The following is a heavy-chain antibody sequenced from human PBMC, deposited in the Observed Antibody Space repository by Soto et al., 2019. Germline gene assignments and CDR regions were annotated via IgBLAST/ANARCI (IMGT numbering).Heavy chain of an antibody. D-gene: IGHD3-22*01. CDR3: ARGGSGSTWVNEF. V-gene: IGHV1-69*01. CDR1: GGLFSSYP. CDR2: INPVFQTA. J-gene: IGHJ4*02. Sequence: QEQLVQSGAEVKKPGSSVKVSCKASGGLFSSYPISWVRQVPGQGLEWMGGINPVFQTAYYTQRFQGRVTITADESTNTAYMELSSLRSEDTAIYYCARGGSGSTWVNEFWGQGTLVTVSS.